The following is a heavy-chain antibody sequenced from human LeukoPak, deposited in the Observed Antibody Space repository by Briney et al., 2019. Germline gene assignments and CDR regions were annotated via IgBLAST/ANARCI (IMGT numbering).Heavy chain of an antibody. J-gene: IGHJ4*02. V-gene: IGHV3-21*01. D-gene: IGHD3-10*01. CDR1: GFTFSSYS. CDR3: AKAHYYGSGSYSDY. Sequence: PGGSLRLSCAASGFTFSSYSMNWVRQAPGKGLEWVSSISSSSSYIYYADSVKGRFTISRDNSKNTLYLQMNSLRAEDTAVYYCAKAHYYGSGSYSDYWGQGTLVTVSS. CDR2: ISSSSSYI.